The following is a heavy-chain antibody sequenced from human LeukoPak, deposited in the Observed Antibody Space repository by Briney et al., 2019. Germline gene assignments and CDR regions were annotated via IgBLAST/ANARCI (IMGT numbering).Heavy chain of an antibody. Sequence: GGSLRLSCTASGFTFGSYAMSWVRQLPGKGLEWVSGISGSGSGTYYADSVKGRFTISRDNSKNTVYLQMNNLRADDTAVYSCAKDKDNYYDSSGYYLGYFDHWGQGTLVIVSS. CDR3: AKDKDNYYDSSGYYLGYFDH. D-gene: IGHD3-22*01. V-gene: IGHV3-23*01. CDR1: GFTFGSYA. CDR2: ISGSGSGT. J-gene: IGHJ4*02.